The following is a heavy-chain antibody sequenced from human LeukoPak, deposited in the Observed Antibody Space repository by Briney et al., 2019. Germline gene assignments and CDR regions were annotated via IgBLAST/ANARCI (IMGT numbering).Heavy chain of an antibody. Sequence: GGSLRLSCAASGFTFSKYWMLRVRQAPGKGLESVSRINTDGTVTTYADSVKGRFTVSRDNADNTMFLQMNSVRDEDTAVYYCATTQWLAPPPDSWGQGTPVTVSS. CDR1: GFTFSKYW. CDR3: ATTQWLAPPPDS. J-gene: IGHJ4*02. D-gene: IGHD6-19*01. CDR2: INTDGTVT. V-gene: IGHV3-74*01.